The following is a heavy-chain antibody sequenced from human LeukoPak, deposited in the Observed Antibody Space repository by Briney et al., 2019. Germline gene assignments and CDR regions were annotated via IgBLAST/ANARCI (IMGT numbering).Heavy chain of an antibody. Sequence: PWESLSLTCAVSGCTFSSYSRNWVRQAPGKGLEWVSSISSSSSYIYYADSVKGRFIISRDNAKNSLYLQMNSLRADDTPVYYCASSSSGWLPYFDYWGQGTLVTVSS. V-gene: IGHV3-21*01. CDR2: ISSSSSYI. CDR3: ASSSSGWLPYFDY. CDR1: GCTFSSYS. J-gene: IGHJ4*02. D-gene: IGHD6-19*01.